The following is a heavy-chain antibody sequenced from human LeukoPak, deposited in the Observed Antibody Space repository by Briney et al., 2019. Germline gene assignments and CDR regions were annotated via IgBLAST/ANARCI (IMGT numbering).Heavy chain of an antibody. CDR3: ARVGLDIVVVPAALANDAFDI. CDR2: IYYSGST. V-gene: IGHV4-59*01. CDR1: GGSISSYY. Sequence: SETLSLTCTVSGGSISSYYWSWIRQPPGKGLEWIGYIYYSGSTNYNPSLKSRVTISVDTSKNQFSLKLSSVTAADTAVYYCARVGLDIVVVPAALANDAFDIWGQGTMVTVSS. J-gene: IGHJ3*02. D-gene: IGHD2-2*03.